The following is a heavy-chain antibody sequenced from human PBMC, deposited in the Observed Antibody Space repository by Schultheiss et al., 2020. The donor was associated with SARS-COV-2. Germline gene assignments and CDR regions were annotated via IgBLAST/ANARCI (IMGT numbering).Heavy chain of an antibody. D-gene: IGHD2-8*02. Sequence: ASVKVSCKASGYMFTGYYMQRVRQAPGQGLEWMGWINPNSGNTGYAQKFQGRVTITRDMSTSTDYMELSSLRSEDTAVYYCAADHGSWMYWSESSNPNWFDPWGEGALVKVSS. CDR3: AADHGSWMYWSESSNPNWFDP. J-gene: IGHJ5*02. CDR1: GYMFTGYY. CDR2: INPNSGNT. V-gene: IGHV1-8*03.